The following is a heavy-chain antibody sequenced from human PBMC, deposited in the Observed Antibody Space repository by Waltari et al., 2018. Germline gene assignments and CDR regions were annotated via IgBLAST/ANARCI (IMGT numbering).Heavy chain of an antibody. J-gene: IGHJ4*02. CDR1: GFTLSCYW. CDR2: MNEDGSKE. V-gene: IGHV3-7*01. CDR3: ARDLLDY. Sequence: EVQLVESGGGLVQPGGSLRLPWAASGFTLSCYWMSWVRQAPGKGLEWVATMNEDGSKEFYGDSVKGRFTISRDSAKNSLYLQMNSLRGEDTAIYYCARDLLDYWGQGTLVTVSS.